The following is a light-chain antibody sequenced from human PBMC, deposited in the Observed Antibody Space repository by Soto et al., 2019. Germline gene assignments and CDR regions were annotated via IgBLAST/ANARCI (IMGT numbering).Light chain of an antibody. CDR2: GAS. V-gene: IGKV3-20*01. CDR1: QSITNNY. J-gene: IGKJ1*01. Sequence: EIVLTQSPGTLSFSPGERATISYKDSQSITNNYLAWYQQKAGQVPRLLLYGASTRPTGIPDRFSGSGSGTDFTLTITRLEPDDFAVYYCQHYGSSPRTFGQGTKV. CDR3: QHYGSSPRT.